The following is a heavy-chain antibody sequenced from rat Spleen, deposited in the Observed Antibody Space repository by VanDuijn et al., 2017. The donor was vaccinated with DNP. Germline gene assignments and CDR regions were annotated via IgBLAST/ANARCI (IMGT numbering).Heavy chain of an antibody. CDR1: GFSLTSYN. J-gene: IGHJ3*01. Sequence: QVQLMESGPGLVQPSETLSLTCTVSGFSLTSYNVHWVRQPPGKGLEWMGVMWSGGSTDYNSALKPRLSIRRDTSKNQVFLKMNSLQSEDTTTYYCARDRPGGAFAYWGQGTLVTVSS. CDR2: MWSGGST. D-gene: IGHD1-11*01. CDR3: ARDRPGGAFAY. V-gene: IGHV2-45*01.